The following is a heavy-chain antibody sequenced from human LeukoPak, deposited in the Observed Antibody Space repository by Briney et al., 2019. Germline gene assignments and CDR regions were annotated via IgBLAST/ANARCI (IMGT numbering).Heavy chain of an antibody. J-gene: IGHJ4*02. CDR1: GFTFSSYA. V-gene: IGHV3-23*01. D-gene: IGHD3-10*01. Sequence: GGSLRLSCAASGFTFSSYAMSWVRQATGKGLQWVSGFSGSGGIIYYADAVKVRFTISRDNSKNTLYLQMNSLRAEDTAVYYCAKHGFGVFEGYWGQGTLVTVSS. CDR2: FSGSGGII. CDR3: AKHGFGVFEGY.